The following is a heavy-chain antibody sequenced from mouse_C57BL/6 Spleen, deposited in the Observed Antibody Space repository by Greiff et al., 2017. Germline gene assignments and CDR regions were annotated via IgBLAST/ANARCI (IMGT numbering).Heavy chain of an antibody. J-gene: IGHJ2*01. CDR2: IDPSDSET. V-gene: IGHV1-52*01. CDR1: GYTFTSYW. D-gene: IGHD1-1*01. CDR3: ARSAHYGSSGFDY. Sequence: QVQLQQPGAELVRPGSSVKLSCKASGYTFTSYWMHWVKQRPIQGLEWIGNIDPSDSETHYNQKFKDKATLTVDKSSSTAYMQLSSLTSEDSAVYYGARSAHYGSSGFDYWGQGTTLTVSS.